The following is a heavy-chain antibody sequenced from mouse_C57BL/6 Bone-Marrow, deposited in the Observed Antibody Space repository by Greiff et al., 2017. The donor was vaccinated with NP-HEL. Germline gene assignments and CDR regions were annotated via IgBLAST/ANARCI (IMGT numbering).Heavy chain of an antibody. CDR1: GFTFSSYA. CDR3: ARRLGRGAWFAY. V-gene: IGHV5-4*01. CDR2: ISDGGSYT. J-gene: IGHJ3*01. D-gene: IGHD4-1*01. Sequence: EVQGVESGGGLVKPGGSLKLSCAASGFTFSSYAMSWVRQTPEKRLEWVATISDGGSYTYYPDNVKGRFTISRDNAKNNLYLQMSHLKSEDTAMYYCARRLGRGAWFAYWGQGTLVTVSA.